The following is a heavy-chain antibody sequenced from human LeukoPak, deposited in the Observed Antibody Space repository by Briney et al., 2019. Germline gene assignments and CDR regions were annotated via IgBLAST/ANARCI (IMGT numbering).Heavy chain of an antibody. CDR3: ATDPNNLEWLFPLFGS. CDR2: IYYSGST. J-gene: IGHJ5*02. D-gene: IGHD3-3*01. V-gene: IGHV4-39*07. Sequence: WVRQAPGKGLEWIGSIYYSGSTYYNPSLKSRVTISVDTSKNQFSLKLSSVTAADTAVYYCATDPNNLEWLFPLFGSWGQGTLVTVSS.